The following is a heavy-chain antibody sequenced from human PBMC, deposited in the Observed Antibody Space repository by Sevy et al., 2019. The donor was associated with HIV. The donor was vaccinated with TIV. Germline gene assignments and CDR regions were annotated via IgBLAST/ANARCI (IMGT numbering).Heavy chain of an antibody. CDR2: MRSKAFAGTT. V-gene: IGHV3-49*04. CDR3: IRGRLLGYTAMVPDY. D-gene: IGHD5-18*01. Sequence: GGSLRPSCTTSGFTLGDYAMSWVRQAPGKGLEWVGFMRSKAFAGTTEYAASVKGRFTISTDDSKASAHLQMNSLRTEDTGVYYCIRGRLLGYTAMVPDYWCQGTLVTVSS. CDR1: GFTLGDYA. J-gene: IGHJ4*02.